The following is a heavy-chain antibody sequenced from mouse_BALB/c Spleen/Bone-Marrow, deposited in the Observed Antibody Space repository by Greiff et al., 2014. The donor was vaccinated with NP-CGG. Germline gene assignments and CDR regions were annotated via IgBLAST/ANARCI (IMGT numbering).Heavy chain of an antibody. Sequence: VQLVESGAELVKPGASVKLSCKASGYTFTSYYMYWVKQRPGRGLEWIGGINPSNGGTNFNEKFKSKATLTVDKSSSTAYMQLSSLTSEDSAVYYCTRYGYDPLYAMDYWGQGTSVTVSS. CDR2: INPSNGGT. V-gene: IGHV1S81*02. CDR3: TRYGYDPLYAMDY. D-gene: IGHD2-3*01. CDR1: GYTFTSYY. J-gene: IGHJ4*01.